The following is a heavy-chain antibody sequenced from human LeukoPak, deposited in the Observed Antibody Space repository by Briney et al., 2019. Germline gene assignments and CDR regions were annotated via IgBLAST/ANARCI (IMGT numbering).Heavy chain of an antibody. D-gene: IGHD3-10*01. CDR1: GFTFSRYA. CDR2: ISYDGSNE. CDR3: ARVGYYSSGPFSYFDY. V-gene: IGHV3-30-3*01. J-gene: IGHJ4*02. Sequence: AGSLRLSCAASGFTFSRYAMHWVRQAPGKGLEWVAVISYDGSNEYYAESVKGRFTISRDSSENTLYLEMNSLRVEDTAVYYCARVGYYSSGPFSYFDYWGQGTLVTVSS.